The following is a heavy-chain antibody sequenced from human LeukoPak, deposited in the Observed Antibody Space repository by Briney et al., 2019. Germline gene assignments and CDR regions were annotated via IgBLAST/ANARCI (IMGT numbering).Heavy chain of an antibody. CDR3: AREPAGSGWSFDS. Sequence: SETLSLTCAVYGGSFSDYYWSWIRQPPGKGLEWIGEVHHSGSTDYSPSLKSRVTISVDTSKNQFSLKLSSLTAADTAVYHCAREPAGSGWSFDSWGQGTPVTVSS. CDR2: VHHSGST. D-gene: IGHD6-19*01. V-gene: IGHV4-34*01. CDR1: GGSFSDYY. J-gene: IGHJ4*02.